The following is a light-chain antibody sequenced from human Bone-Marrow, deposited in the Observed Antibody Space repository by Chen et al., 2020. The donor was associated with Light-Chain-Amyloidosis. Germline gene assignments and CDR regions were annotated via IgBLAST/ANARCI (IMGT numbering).Light chain of an antibody. CDR1: SSDVGGDNH. CDR3: SSYTITNTLV. V-gene: IGLV2-14*01. CDR2: EVT. Sequence: QSARPQPASVSGSPGQSTTIPCTGTSSDVGGDNHVSWYQQHPAKAPKLMIYEVTNRPSWVPDRFSGSKSDNTASLTISGLQTEDEADYFCSSYTITNTLVFGSGTRVTVL. J-gene: IGLJ1*01.